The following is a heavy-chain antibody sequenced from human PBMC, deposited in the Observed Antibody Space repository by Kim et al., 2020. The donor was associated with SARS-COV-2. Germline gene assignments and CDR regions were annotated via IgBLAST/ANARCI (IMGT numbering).Heavy chain of an antibody. V-gene: IGHV4-34*01. CDR1: GGSFSGYY. CDR3: AAAITMVRGVIDP. J-gene: IGHJ5*02. Sequence: SETLSLTCAVYGGSFSGYYWSWIRQPPGKGLEWIGEINHSGSTNYNPSLKSRVTISVDTSKNQFSLKRSSVTAADTAVYYCAAAITMVRGVIDPWGQGTLVTVSS. CDR2: INHSGST. D-gene: IGHD3-10*01.